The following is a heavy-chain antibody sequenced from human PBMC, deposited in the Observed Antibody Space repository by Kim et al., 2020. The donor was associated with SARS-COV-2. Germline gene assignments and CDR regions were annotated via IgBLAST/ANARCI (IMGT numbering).Heavy chain of an antibody. J-gene: IGHJ5*02. V-gene: IGHV4-39*01. CDR3: ARHTVTSNWFDP. D-gene: IGHD4-17*01. Sequence: YYNPSLKSRVTISVDTSKNQFSLKLSSVTAADTAVYYCARHTVTSNWFDPWGRGTLVTVSS.